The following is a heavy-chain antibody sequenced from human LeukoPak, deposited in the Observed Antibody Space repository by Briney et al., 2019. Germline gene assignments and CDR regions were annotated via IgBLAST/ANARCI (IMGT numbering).Heavy chain of an antibody. D-gene: IGHD3-9*01. CDR1: GYSFTSYW. CDR2: IYPGDSDT. CDR3: ARLGHVYFDWLPPFDP. J-gene: IGHJ5*02. V-gene: IGHV5-51*01. Sequence: GESLKISCKGSGYSFTSYWIGWVRQMPGKGLEWMGIIYPGDSDTRYSPSFQGQVTISADKSISTAYLQWSSLKASDTAMYYCARLGHVYFDWLPPFDPWGQGTLVTVSS.